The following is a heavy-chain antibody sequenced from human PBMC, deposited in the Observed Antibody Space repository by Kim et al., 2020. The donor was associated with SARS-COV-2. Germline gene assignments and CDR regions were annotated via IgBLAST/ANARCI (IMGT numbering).Heavy chain of an antibody. D-gene: IGHD6-13*01. CDR3: ARSPRIAAAGTNWFDP. V-gene: IGHV4-31*02. J-gene: IGHJ5*02. Sequence: PKSRVTISVDTSKNQFSQKLSSGTAADTAVYYCARSPRIAAAGTNWFDPWGQGTLVTVSS.